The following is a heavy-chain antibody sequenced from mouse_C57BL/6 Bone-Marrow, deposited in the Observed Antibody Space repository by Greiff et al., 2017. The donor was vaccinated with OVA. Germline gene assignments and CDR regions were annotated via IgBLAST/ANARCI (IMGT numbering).Heavy chain of an antibody. CDR2: LSSGGDYI. CDR3: TRDYDYWFDY. CDR1: GFTFSSYA. Sequence: EVMLVESGEGLVKPGGSLKLSCAASGFTFSSYAMSWVRQTPEKRLEWVAYLSSGGDYIYYADTVKGRFHISRDNARNNLYLQMSSLKSENTAMYYCTRDYDYWFDYWGQGTTLTVSS. D-gene: IGHD2-4*01. J-gene: IGHJ2*01. V-gene: IGHV5-9-1*02.